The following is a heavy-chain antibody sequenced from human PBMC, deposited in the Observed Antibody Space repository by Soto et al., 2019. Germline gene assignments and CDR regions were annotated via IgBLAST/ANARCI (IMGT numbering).Heavy chain of an antibody. CDR3: ARDKIPDILTGYYDEY. J-gene: IGHJ4*02. D-gene: IGHD3-9*01. CDR1: GFTFSSNS. Sequence: EVQREESGGGLVQPGGSLRLSCAASGFTFSSNSLSWVRQAPGKGLEWVSVIYSGGSTYYADSVKGRFTISRDNSKNTLYLQMNSLRAEDTAVYYCARDKIPDILTGYYDEYWGQGSLVTVSS. CDR2: IYSGGST. V-gene: IGHV3-66*01.